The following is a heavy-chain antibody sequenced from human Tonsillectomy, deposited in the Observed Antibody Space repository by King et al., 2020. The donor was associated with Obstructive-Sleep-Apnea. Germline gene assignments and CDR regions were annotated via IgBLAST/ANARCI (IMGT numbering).Heavy chain of an antibody. CDR2: ISGSGGSP. Sequence: EVQLVESGGGLVQPGGSLRLSCAASGFTFSSYAMSWVRQAPGKGLEWVSAISGSGGSPYYADSVKGRFTISRDNSKNTLYLQMNSLRAEETAVYYCAKVSSGWYYFDYWGQGTLVTVSS. D-gene: IGHD6-19*01. J-gene: IGHJ4*02. CDR3: AKVSSGWYYFDY. CDR1: GFTFSSYA. V-gene: IGHV3-23*04.